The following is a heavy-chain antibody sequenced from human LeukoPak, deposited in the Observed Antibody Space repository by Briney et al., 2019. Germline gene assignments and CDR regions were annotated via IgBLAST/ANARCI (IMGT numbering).Heavy chain of an antibody. D-gene: IGHD6-13*01. J-gene: IGHJ6*03. CDR2: VYQSGIT. CDR3: ARLGIAARGPSLYMDV. Sequence: NSSETLSLTCTVSGVSISSSGHYWSWIRQPPGKGLEWIGYVYQSGITYYNPSLKSRVTISVDTSKNQFSLKLSSVTAADTAVYYCARLGIAARGPSLYMDVWGKGTTVTVSS. V-gene: IGHV4-30-2*01. CDR1: GVSISSSGHY.